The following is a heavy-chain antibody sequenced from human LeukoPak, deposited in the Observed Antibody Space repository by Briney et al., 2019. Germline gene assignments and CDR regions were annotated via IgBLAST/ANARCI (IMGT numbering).Heavy chain of an antibody. CDR3: AKEDTGGWYGIDY. CDR1: GFTFSSYG. J-gene: IGHJ4*02. D-gene: IGHD6-19*01. V-gene: IGHV3-30*18. Sequence: PRGSLRLSCAASGFTFSSYGMHWVRQAPGKGLEWVALISYDGSNKFYSDSVKGRFTISRDDSRSTLSLLMSSLRAEDTAVYYCAKEDTGGWYGIDYWGQGTLVTVSS. CDR2: ISYDGSNK.